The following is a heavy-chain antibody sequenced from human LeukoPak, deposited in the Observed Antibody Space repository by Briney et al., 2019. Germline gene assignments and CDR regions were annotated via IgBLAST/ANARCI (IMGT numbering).Heavy chain of an antibody. D-gene: IGHD3-9*01. CDR2: IYTSGST. J-gene: IGHJ4*02. CDR3: ARVGGTYYDILTGYLTWYYFDY. CDR1: GGSISSYY. Sequence: SETPSLTCTVSGGSISSYYWSWIRQPAGKGLEWIGRIYTSGSTNYNPSLKSRVTMSVDTSKNQFSLKLSSVTAADTAVYYCARVGGTYYDILTGYLTWYYFDYWGQGTLVTASS. V-gene: IGHV4-4*07.